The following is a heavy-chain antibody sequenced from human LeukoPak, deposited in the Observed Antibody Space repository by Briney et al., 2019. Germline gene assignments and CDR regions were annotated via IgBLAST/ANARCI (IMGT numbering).Heavy chain of an antibody. CDR2: ISAYNGNT. Sequence: ASVKVSCKASGGTFSSYAISWVRQAPGQGLEWMGWISAYNGNTNYAQKLQGRVTMTTDTSTSTAYMELRSLRSDDTAVYYCARDRLGTWFGELLYPSYWGQGTLVTVSS. CDR3: ARDRLGTWFGELLYPSY. J-gene: IGHJ4*02. V-gene: IGHV1-18*01. CDR1: GGTFSSYA. D-gene: IGHD3-10*01.